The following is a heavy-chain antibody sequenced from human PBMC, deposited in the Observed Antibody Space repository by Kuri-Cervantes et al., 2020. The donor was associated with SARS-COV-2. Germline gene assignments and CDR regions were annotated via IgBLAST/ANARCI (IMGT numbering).Heavy chain of an antibody. CDR1: GFTFSSYA. CDR2: ISYDGSNK. CDR3: ARDHRDGYNWSSFFGGMDV. Sequence: GESLKISCAASGFTFSSYAMHWVRQAPGKGLEWVAVISYDGSNKYYADSVKGRFTISRDNSKNTLYLQMNSLRAEDTAVYYCARDHRDGYNWSSFFGGMDVWGQGTTVTDSS. V-gene: IGHV3-30-3*01. D-gene: IGHD5-24*01. J-gene: IGHJ6*02.